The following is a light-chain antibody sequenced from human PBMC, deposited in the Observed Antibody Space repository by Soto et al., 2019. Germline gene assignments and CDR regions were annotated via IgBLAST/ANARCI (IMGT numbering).Light chain of an antibody. CDR1: QGINRW. CDR3: QQSSLYSAFT. J-gene: IGKJ2*01. V-gene: IGKV1-5*01. CDR2: DAS. Sequence: DIQLTQSPSTLSASVGDRVTFTCRASQGINRWLAWYQQKPGKAPKVLIYDASSLESGVPSRFSGSGYGKEFTITISSLQPDDFATYSCQQSSLYSAFTFGQGKKLEVK.